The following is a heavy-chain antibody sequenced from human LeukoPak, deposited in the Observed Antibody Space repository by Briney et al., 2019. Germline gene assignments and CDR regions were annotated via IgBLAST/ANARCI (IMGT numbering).Heavy chain of an antibody. J-gene: IGHJ4*02. CDR3: AGHHPRNTVDF. V-gene: IGHV4-59*08. CDR1: GDSISSYY. CDR2: FSHSGRT. D-gene: IGHD2/OR15-2a*01. Sequence: SETLSLTCTVSGDSISSYYWSWIRQPPGKGLEWIGYFSHSGRTNSNPSLKSRVTISLDTSKNQFSLKLSSVTAADTAVYYCAGHHPRNTVDFWGQGTLVTVSS.